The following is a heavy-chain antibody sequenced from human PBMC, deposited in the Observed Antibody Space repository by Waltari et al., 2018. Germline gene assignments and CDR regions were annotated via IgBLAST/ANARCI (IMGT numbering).Heavy chain of an antibody. CDR1: GGSISSYY. D-gene: IGHD3-10*01. J-gene: IGHJ5*02. CDR3: ARRRGAGRGVIIEGNWFDP. CDR2: IYTSGST. Sequence: QVQLQESGPGLVKPSETLSLTCTVSGGSISSYYWSWIRQPPGKGLEWIGYIYTSGSTNYNPSLKSRVTISVDTSKNQFSLKLSSVTAADTAVYYCARRRGAGRGVIIEGNWFDPWGQGTLVTVSS. V-gene: IGHV4-4*09.